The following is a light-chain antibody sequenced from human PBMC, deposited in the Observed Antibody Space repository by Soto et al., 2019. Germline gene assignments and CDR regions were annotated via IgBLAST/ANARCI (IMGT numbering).Light chain of an antibody. CDR2: DVS. CDR1: ISDVGGYDY. Sequence: QSALTQPASVSGSPGQSFTISCTGTISDVGGYDYVSWYQQHPGKAPKLMIYDVSNRPSGVSNRFSGSKSGNTASLTISGLQADDEADYYCSSYTTSSTYVFGTGTKLTVL. J-gene: IGLJ1*01. V-gene: IGLV2-14*01. CDR3: SSYTTSSTYV.